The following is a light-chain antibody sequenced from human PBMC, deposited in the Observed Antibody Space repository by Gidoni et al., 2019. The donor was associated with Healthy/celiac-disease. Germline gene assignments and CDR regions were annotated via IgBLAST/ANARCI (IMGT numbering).Light chain of an antibody. J-gene: IGKJ4*01. CDR2: KAS. Sequence: DIQMTQSPSTLSASVGDRVTITCRASQSISSWFAWYQQKPGKAPKLLIYKASSLESGVPSRFRGSGSGTEFTLTISSLQPDDFATYYCQQYNSYPLTFGGGTKVEIK. CDR1: QSISSW. V-gene: IGKV1-5*03. CDR3: QQYNSYPLT.